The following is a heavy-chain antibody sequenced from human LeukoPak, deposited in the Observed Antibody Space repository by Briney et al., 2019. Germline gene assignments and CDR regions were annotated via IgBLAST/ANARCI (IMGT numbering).Heavy chain of an antibody. CDR3: ARGGYWADY. CDR2: ISYDGSNK. CDR1: GFTFSSYA. J-gene: IGHJ4*02. Sequence: GGSLRLSCAASGFTFSSYAMHWVRQAPGKGLEWVAVISYDGSNKYYADSVEGRFTISRHNSKNTLYLQMNSLRAEDTAVYYCARGGYWADYWGQGTLVTVSS. D-gene: IGHD1-26*01. V-gene: IGHV3-30*14.